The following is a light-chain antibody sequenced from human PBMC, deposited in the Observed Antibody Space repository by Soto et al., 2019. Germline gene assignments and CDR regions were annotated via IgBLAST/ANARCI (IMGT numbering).Light chain of an antibody. V-gene: IGKV1-12*01. CDR3: LQYNNWPPLT. Sequence: DIQMTQSPSSVSASLGDRVTITCRASQDINNWLAWYQQKPGRAPKLLIYAASSLQTGVPSRFSGSQSGTEFTLTISSLQSEDFAVYYCLQYNNWPPLTFGGGTKVEIK. CDR2: AAS. CDR1: QDINNW. J-gene: IGKJ4*01.